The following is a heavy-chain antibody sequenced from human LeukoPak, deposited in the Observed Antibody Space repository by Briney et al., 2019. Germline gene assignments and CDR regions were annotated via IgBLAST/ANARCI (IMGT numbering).Heavy chain of an antibody. V-gene: IGHV4-38-2*02. CDR2: ISHSGST. D-gene: IGHD1-26*01. Sequence: PSETLSLTCTVSGYSISSSYYWGWIRQPPGKGLEWIGSISHSGSTYYNPSLKSRVSISVDTSKNQFSLRLSSVTAADTAVYYCARVLLVGAILDDFDYWGQGTLVTVSS. CDR1: GYSISSSYY. J-gene: IGHJ4*02. CDR3: ARVLLVGAILDDFDY.